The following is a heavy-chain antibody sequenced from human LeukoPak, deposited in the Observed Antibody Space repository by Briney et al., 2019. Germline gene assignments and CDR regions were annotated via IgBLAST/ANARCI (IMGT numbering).Heavy chain of an antibody. CDR1: GFTFSSYA. Sequence: GGSLRLSCAASGFTFSSYAMHWVRQAPGKGLEWVAVISYDGSNKYYAGSVRGRFTISRDNAMNSLYLQMHSLRGDDTAIYYCARDKGRAPLHTVVHFDKWGQGTLVTVSS. J-gene: IGHJ4*02. V-gene: IGHV3-30*04. CDR2: ISYDGSNK. D-gene: IGHD3-10*01. CDR3: ARDKGRAPLHTVVHFDK.